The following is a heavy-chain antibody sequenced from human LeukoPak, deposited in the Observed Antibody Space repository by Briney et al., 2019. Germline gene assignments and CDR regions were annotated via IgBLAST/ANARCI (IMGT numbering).Heavy chain of an antibody. V-gene: IGHV3-23*01. Sequence: PGGSLRLSCAASGFTFSSYAMSWVRQAPGKGLEWVSAISGSGGSTYYADSVKGRFTISRDNSKNTLYLQMSSLRAEDTAVYYCVKDFIKGTYYYDSTQPEGLNYWGQGTLVTVSS. CDR3: VKDFIKGTYYYDSTQPEGLNY. CDR2: ISGSGGST. D-gene: IGHD3-22*01. J-gene: IGHJ4*02. CDR1: GFTFSSYA.